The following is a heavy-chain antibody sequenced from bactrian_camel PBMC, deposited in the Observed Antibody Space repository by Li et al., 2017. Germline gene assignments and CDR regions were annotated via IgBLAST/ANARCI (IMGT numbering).Heavy chain of an antibody. Sequence: HVQLVESGGGSVQSGGSLRLSCAVSPSRGYSGDCMGWFRQAPGKEREGVAMIDSSDSTSYANSVKGRFTISRDNAKMYLQMNSLKPEDTAMYYCAARMQSYSCESYLHRTDFTYWGQGTQVTVS. CDR2: IDSSDST. D-gene: IGHD2*01. V-gene: IGHV3S53*01. J-gene: IGHJ6*01. CDR1: PSRGYSGDC. CDR3: AARMQSYSCESYLHRTDFTY.